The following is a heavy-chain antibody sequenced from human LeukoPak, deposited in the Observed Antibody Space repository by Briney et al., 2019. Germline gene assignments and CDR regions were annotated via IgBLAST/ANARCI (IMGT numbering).Heavy chain of an antibody. V-gene: IGHV4-39*01. CDR3: ARFDY. CDR1: GGSISSSSYY. J-gene: IGHJ4*02. CDR2: LYYSGST. Sequence: SETLSLTCTVSGGSISSSSYYWGWIRQPPGKGLEWIGSLYYSGSTYYNPSLKSRATISVDTSENQFSLKLSSVTAADTAVYYCARFDYWGQGTLVTVSS.